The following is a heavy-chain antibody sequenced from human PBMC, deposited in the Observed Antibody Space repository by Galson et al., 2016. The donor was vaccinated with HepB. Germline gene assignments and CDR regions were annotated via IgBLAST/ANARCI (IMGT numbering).Heavy chain of an antibody. J-gene: IGHJ4*02. CDR1: GFIFSNAW. CDR2: ISYDGSNK. D-gene: IGHD3-22*01. V-gene: IGHV3-30*18. Sequence: SLRLSCAVSGFIFSNAWMTWVRQAPGKGLEWVAVISYDGSNKFYSDSVKGRVTISRDNSKNTLSLQINSLRVEDTAVYFCAKALKDYYHSSGFFDYWGQGTLVSVSS. CDR3: AKALKDYYHSSGFFDY.